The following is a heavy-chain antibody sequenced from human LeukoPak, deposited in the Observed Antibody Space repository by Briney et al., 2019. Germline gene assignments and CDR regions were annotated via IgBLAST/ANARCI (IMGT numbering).Heavy chain of an antibody. CDR3: ARAKYSSSWYGPVDY. CDR1: GFTFDDYG. J-gene: IGHJ4*02. Sequence: GGSLRLSCAASGFTFDDYGMSWVRQAPGKGLEWVSGINWNGDSTGYADSVKGRFTISRDNAKNSLYLQMNSLRAEDTALYYCARAKYSSSWYGPVDYWGQGTLVTVSS. V-gene: IGHV3-20*04. CDR2: INWNGDST. D-gene: IGHD6-13*01.